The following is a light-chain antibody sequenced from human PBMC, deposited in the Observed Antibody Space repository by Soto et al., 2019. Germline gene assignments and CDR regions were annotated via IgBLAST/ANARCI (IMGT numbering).Light chain of an antibody. J-gene: IGKJ4*01. Sequence: DIHMTKSPSSLSASVGDRVTITCRASQSISSFLNWYQQTPGKAPKLLIYDASNLETGVPSRFSGSGSGTDFTFTISSLQPEDIATYYCQQYDNLPLTFGGGTKVDIK. CDR2: DAS. CDR3: QQYDNLPLT. V-gene: IGKV1-33*01. CDR1: QSISSF.